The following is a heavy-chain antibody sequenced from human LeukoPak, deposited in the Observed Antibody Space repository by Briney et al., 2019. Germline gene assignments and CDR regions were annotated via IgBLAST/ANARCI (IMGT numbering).Heavy chain of an antibody. CDR1: GYTFTSYD. CDR2: INPNSGGT. Sequence: ASVKVSCKASGYTFTSYDINWVRQAPGQGLEWMGRINPNSGGTNYAQKFQGRVTMTRDTSISTAYMELSRLRSDDTAVYYCARDPRGVVVAATPYYYYYYYMDVWGKGTTVTVSS. J-gene: IGHJ6*03. V-gene: IGHV1-2*06. CDR3: ARDPRGVVVAATPYYYYYYYMDV. D-gene: IGHD2-15*01.